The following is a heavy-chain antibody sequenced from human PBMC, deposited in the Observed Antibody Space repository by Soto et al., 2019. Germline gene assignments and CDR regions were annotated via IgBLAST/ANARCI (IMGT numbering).Heavy chain of an antibody. CDR2: IDYNGVT. CDR1: GASISSRDYY. V-gene: IGHV4-39*01. CDR3: GRVMIGTSRHTDSDY. Sequence: KTSETLSLTCSVSGASISSRDYYWGWIRQTPGKGPEWIGNIDYNGVTYYNPSLKSRVTVSKDTSKNQFSLKVASVTAADTAIYYCGRVMIGTSRHTDSDYWGQGTQVTVSS. D-gene: IGHD2-2*01. J-gene: IGHJ4*02.